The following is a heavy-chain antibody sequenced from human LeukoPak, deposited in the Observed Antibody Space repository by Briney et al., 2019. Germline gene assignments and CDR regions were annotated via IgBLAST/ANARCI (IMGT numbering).Heavy chain of an antibody. V-gene: IGHV1-24*01. CDR2: FDPEDGET. D-gene: IGHD3-10*01. CDR3: ARDDGSGIDWFDP. J-gene: IGHJ5*02. CDR1: GYTLTELS. Sequence: ASVKVSCKVSGYTLTELSMHWVRQAPGKGLEWMGGFDPEDGETIYAQKFQGRVTMTEDTSTDTAYMELSRLRSDDTAVYYCARDDGSGIDWFDPWGQGTLVTVSS.